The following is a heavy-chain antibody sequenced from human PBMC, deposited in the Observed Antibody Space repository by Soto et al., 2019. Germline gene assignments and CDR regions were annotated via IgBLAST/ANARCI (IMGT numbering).Heavy chain of an antibody. CDR3: AKETRSTSYSSSSSYYYGMGV. CDR2: ISGSGGST. V-gene: IGHV3-23*01. Sequence: GGSLRLSCAASGFTFSRYAMSWVGQAPGKGLEWVSAISGSGGSTYYADSVRGRFTISRDNSKNTLYLQMNSLRAEDTAVYYCAKETRSTSYSSSSSYYYGMGVWGQGTTVTVSS. D-gene: IGHD6-6*01. CDR1: GFTFSRYA. J-gene: IGHJ6*02.